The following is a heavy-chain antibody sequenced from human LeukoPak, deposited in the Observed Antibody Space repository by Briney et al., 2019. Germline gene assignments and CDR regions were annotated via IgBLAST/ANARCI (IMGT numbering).Heavy chain of an antibody. Sequence: SETLSLTCTVSGGSVSTGSYYWSWIRQPAGRGLEWIGHIHTSGTMNYNASLKSRVRISVETSKNQFSLRLSSVTAADTAVYYCARVGGYSGYAQSWGQGTLVTVSS. J-gene: IGHJ4*02. CDR3: ARVGGYSGYAQS. V-gene: IGHV4-61*09. CDR1: GGSVSTGSYY. D-gene: IGHD5-12*01. CDR2: IHTSGTM.